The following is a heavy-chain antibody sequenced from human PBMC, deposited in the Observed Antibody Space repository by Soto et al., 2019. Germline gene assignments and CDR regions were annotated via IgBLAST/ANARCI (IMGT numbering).Heavy chain of an antibody. CDR1: GFTFSSYA. D-gene: IGHD6-6*01. J-gene: IGHJ4*02. V-gene: IGHV3-23*01. CDR2: ISGSGGST. Sequence: GGSLRLSCAASGFTFSSYAMSWVRQAPGKGLEWVSAISGSGGSTYYADSVKGRFTISRDNSKNTLYLQMNSLRAEDTAVYYCELLIAARGLGYWGQGTLVTVSS. CDR3: ELLIAARGLGY.